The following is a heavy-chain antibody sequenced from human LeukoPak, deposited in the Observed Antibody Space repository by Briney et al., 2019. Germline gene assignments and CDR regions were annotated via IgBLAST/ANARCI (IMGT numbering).Heavy chain of an antibody. CDR3: ARDSAGNDY. J-gene: IGHJ4*02. CDR2: IKQDGSEK. CDR1: GFTFSTYW. V-gene: IGHV3-7*01. Sequence: HPGGSLRLSCXASGFTFSTYWMSWVRQAPGKGLEWVANIKQDGSEKYYVDSVKGRFTISRDNAKNSLYLQMNSLRAEDTAMYYCARDSAGNDYWGQGTLVTVSS. D-gene: IGHD6-13*01.